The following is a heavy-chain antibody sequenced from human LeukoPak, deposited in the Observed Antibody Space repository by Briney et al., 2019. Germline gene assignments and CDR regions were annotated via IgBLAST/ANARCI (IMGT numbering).Heavy chain of an antibody. Sequence: GESLMISCQGSGYTFTNNWIAWVRQMPGKGLEWLGIIYPDDSDTRYSPSFEGQVTFSVDKSINTAYLQKSRLQASDTAMYFCASLPDYYESSGFCCDYWGPGIQVTVSS. CDR1: GYTFTNNW. J-gene: IGHJ4*02. CDR3: ASLPDYYESSGFCCDY. V-gene: IGHV5-51*01. CDR2: IYPDDSDT. D-gene: IGHD3-22*01.